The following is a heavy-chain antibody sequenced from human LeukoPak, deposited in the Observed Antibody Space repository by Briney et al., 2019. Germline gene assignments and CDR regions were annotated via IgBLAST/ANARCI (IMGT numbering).Heavy chain of an antibody. Sequence: PGGSLRLSCAASGFTYSSYAMHWVRQAPGKGLEWVAVISYDGSNKYYADSVKGRFTISRDNSKNTLYLQMNSLRAEDTAVYYCARDNRVYSSSRYFDYWGQGTLVTVSS. V-gene: IGHV3-30-3*01. J-gene: IGHJ4*02. CDR3: ARDNRVYSSSRYFDY. CDR2: ISYDGSNK. CDR1: GFTYSSYA. D-gene: IGHD6-13*01.